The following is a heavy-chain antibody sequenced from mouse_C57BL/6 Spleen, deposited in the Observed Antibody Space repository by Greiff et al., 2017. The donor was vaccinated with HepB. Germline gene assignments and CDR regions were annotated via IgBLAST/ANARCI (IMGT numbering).Heavy chain of an antibody. V-gene: IGHV5-6*02. CDR3: ARHYYYGSSPYWYFDV. CDR1: GFTFSSYG. Sequence: DVKLVESGGDLVKPGGSLKLSCAASGFTFSSYGMSWVRQTPDKRLEWVATISSGGSYTYYPASVKGRFTISRDNAKNTLYLQMSSLKSEDTAMYYCARHYYYGSSPYWYFDVWGTGTTVTVSS. CDR2: ISSGGSYT. J-gene: IGHJ1*03. D-gene: IGHD1-1*01.